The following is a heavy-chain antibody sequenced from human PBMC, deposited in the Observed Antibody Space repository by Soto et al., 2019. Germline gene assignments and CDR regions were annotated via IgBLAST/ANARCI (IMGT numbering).Heavy chain of an antibody. CDR3: ANVAADYYYGMDV. Sequence: GGSLRLSCAASGFTFSSYAMSWVRQAPGKGLEWVSAISGSGGSTYYADSVKGRFTVSRDSSKNTLYLQMNSLRAEDTAVYYCANVAADYYYGMDVWGQGTTVTVSS. V-gene: IGHV3-23*01. CDR1: GFTFSSYA. CDR2: ISGSGGST. J-gene: IGHJ6*02. D-gene: IGHD2-15*01.